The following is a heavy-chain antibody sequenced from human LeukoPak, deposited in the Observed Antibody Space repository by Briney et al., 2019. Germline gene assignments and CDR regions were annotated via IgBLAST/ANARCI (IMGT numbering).Heavy chain of an antibody. CDR1: GGTFSNYA. CDR2: IIPIFGTA. J-gene: IGHJ4*02. V-gene: IGHV1-69*13. D-gene: IGHD3-22*01. Sequence: ASVKVSCKASGGTFSNYAINWVRQAPGQGLEWMGGIIPIFGTANYAQKFQGRVTITADESTSTAYMELSSLRSEDTAVYYCARAFSTYYYDSSGSYFDYWGQGTLVTVSS. CDR3: ARAFSTYYYDSSGSYFDY.